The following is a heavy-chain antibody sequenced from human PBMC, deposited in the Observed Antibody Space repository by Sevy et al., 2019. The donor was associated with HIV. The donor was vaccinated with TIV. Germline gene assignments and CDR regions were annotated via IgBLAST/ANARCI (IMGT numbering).Heavy chain of an antibody. CDR2: INPNSGGT. D-gene: IGHD2-15*01. Sequence: ASVKVSCKASGYTFTGYYMHWVRQAPGQGLEWMGWINPNSGGTKYAQKFQGRVTMTKDTSISTAYMELSRLRSDDTAVYYCASPYCSGGSCYLGAFDIWGQGTMVTVSS. CDR1: GYTFTGYY. V-gene: IGHV1-2*02. CDR3: ASPYCSGGSCYLGAFDI. J-gene: IGHJ3*02.